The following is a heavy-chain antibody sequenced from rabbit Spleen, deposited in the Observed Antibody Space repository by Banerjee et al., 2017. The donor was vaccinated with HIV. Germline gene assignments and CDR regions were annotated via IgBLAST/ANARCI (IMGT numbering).Heavy chain of an antibody. CDR1: GVSFSDKD. J-gene: IGHJ4*01. CDR2: IANGDGST. Sequence: QEQLEESGGGLVKPEGSLTLTCKASGVSFSDKDVMCWVRQAPGKGLEWIACIANGDGSTYYASWVNGRFTISRSTSLNTVTLQMTSLTAADTATYFCAKGDADSNDATYFTLWGPGTLVTVS. V-gene: IGHV1S47*01. D-gene: IGHD4-2*01. CDR3: AKGDADSNDATYFTL.